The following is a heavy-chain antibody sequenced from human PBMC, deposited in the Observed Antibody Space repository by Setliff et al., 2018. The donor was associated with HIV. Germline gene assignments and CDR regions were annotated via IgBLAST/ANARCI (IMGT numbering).Heavy chain of an antibody. V-gene: IGHV1-8*01. CDR2: MNPNRGNS. CDR3: TRIRAMVRGVTSYDAFDI. D-gene: IGHD3-10*01. Sequence: GASVKVSCKASGYTFTSFDINWVRQATGQGLEWMGWMNPNRGNSGFAQKFQGRVTMTRNSSISTAYMELSSLRFDDTAVYYCTRIRAMVRGVTSYDAFDIWGQGTKVTVSS. CDR1: GYTFTSFD. J-gene: IGHJ3*02.